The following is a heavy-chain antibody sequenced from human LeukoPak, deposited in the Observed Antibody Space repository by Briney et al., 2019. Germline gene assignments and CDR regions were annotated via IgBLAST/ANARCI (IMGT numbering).Heavy chain of an antibody. Sequence: SETLSLTCTVSGGSISCYYWSWIRQPPGKGLEWIGYIYYSGSTNYNPSLKSRVTISVDTSKNQFSLKLSSVTAADTAVYYCARDKGIVATTHYGMDVWGQGTTVTVSS. D-gene: IGHD5-12*01. CDR2: IYYSGST. CDR3: ARDKGIVATTHYGMDV. V-gene: IGHV4-59*01. J-gene: IGHJ6*02. CDR1: GGSISCYY.